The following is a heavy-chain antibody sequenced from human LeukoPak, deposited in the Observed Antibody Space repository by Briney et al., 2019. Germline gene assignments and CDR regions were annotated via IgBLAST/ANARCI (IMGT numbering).Heavy chain of an antibody. D-gene: IGHD4-17*01. CDR3: ARDRPHYDYGVTHAFDI. J-gene: IGHJ3*02. CDR2: IYYSGST. V-gene: IGHV4-30-4*01. Sequence: PSETLSLTCTVSGGSISSGDYYWSWIRQPPGKGLEWIGYIYYSGSTYYNPSLKSRVTISVDTSKNQFSLKLSSVTAADTAVYYCARDRPHYDYGVTHAFDIWGQGTMVTVSS. CDR1: GGSISSGDYY.